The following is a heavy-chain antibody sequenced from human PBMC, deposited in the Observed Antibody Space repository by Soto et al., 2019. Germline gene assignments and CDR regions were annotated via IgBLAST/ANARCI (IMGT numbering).Heavy chain of an antibody. V-gene: IGHV3-48*02. CDR1: GFTFSRYN. CDR2: ISSSSRTT. J-gene: IGHJ4*02. D-gene: IGHD5-12*01. Sequence: GGSLRLSCAASGFTFSRYNMNWVRQAPGKGLEWISYISSSSRTTYYIDSVKGRFTISRDNAENSLYLQMNNLRDEDTAVYYCARAGGVDIVATMEHAVDYWGQGTLVTVSS. CDR3: ARAGGVDIVATMEHAVDY.